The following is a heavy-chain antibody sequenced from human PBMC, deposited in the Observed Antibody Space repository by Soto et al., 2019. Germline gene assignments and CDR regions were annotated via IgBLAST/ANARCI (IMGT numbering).Heavy chain of an antibody. CDR1: GFN. J-gene: IGHJ4*02. D-gene: IGHD1-26*01. CDR2: ISYDGSNK. V-gene: IGHV3-30-3*01. Sequence: QVQLVESGGGVGQPGRSLRLSCAASGFNMHWVRQAPGKGLEWVAVISYDGSNKYYADSVKGRFSISRDNSKNTLYLQMNSLRAEDTAVYYCAMTVGATSWNFDYWGQGILVTVSS. CDR3: AMTVGATSWNFDY.